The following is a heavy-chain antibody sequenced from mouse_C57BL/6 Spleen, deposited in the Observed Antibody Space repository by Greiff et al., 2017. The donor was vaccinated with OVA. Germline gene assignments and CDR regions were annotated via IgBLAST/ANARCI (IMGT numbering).Heavy chain of an antibody. CDR2: FYPGSGSI. Sequence: VQLQQSGAELVKPGASVKLSCKASGYTFTEYTIHWVKQRSGQGLEWIGWFYPGSGSIKYNEKFKDKATLTADKSSSTVYMELSRLTSEDSAVYFCARHEVSYYGYDGAWFAYWGQGTLGTVSA. J-gene: IGHJ3*01. CDR3: ARHEVSYYGYDGAWFAY. D-gene: IGHD2-9*01. CDR1: GYTFTEYT. V-gene: IGHV1-62-2*01.